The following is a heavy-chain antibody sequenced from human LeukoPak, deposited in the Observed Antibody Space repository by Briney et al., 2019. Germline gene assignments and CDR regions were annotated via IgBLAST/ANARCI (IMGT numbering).Heavy chain of an antibody. Sequence: GGSLRLSCAASGFSFSSSRMNWVRQAPGKGLEWVSSISSSGSYMYYADSLKGRFTISRDNAKNSLYLQMNSLRAEDMAIYYCARGRIFGVVIPFDYWGQGTLVTVSS. CDR2: ISSSGSYM. CDR1: GFSFSSSR. CDR3: ARGRIFGVVIPFDY. J-gene: IGHJ4*02. V-gene: IGHV3-21*01. D-gene: IGHD3-3*01.